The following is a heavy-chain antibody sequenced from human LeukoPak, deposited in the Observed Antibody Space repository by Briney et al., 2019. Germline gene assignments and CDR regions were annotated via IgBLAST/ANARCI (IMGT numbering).Heavy chain of an antibody. J-gene: IGHJ6*03. CDR2: ISGRGGST. V-gene: IGHV3-23*01. CDR1: GFTFNSYA. Sequence: LPGGSLRLSCAASGFTFNSYAMSWVPQAPGKGLECVSPISGRGGSTYYADSVKGRFTISRENSKNTLYLQMNSLRAEDTAVYYCAKGGTHWPTGYYYMDVWGKGTTVTVSS. D-gene: IGHD1-1*01. CDR3: AKGGTHWPTGYYYMDV.